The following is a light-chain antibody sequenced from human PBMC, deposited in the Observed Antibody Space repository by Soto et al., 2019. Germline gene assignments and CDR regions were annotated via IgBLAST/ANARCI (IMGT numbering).Light chain of an antibody. Sequence: DIQVAQSPSSLSSSVGDRFTITWLTSQAINRYLNWYQQTPGRAPKLLIYAASILHSGVPPRFSGSGVGTYFTLTINGLQPEDFTAYYCQQTYDTPITFGQGTRLEIK. CDR2: AAS. CDR1: QAINRY. V-gene: IGKV1-39*01. J-gene: IGKJ5*01. CDR3: QQTYDTPIT.